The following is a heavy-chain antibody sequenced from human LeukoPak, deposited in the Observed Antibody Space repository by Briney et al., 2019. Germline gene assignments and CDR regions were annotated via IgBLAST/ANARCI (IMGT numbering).Heavy chain of an antibody. CDR3: ARGRLLQLPKSPRGGFDP. CDR2: ISHSGST. Sequence: PSESLSLTCAAYGWSFSGYSWSWIRQAPGKGLEWIGEISHSGSTNYNQSRKSRVTISVDTSNNQFSLKLSSVTAADTAVYYCARGRLLQLPKSPRGGFDPWGQGTLVTVSS. J-gene: IGHJ5*02. V-gene: IGHV4-34*01. CDR1: GWSFSGYS. D-gene: IGHD2-2*01.